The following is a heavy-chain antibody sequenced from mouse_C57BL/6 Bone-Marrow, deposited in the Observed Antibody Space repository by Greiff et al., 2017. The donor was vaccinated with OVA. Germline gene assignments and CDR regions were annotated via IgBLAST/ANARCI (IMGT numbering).Heavy chain of an antibody. D-gene: IGHD1-1*01. V-gene: IGHV1-55*01. J-gene: IGHJ1*03. CDR2: IYPGSGST. CDR3: ARIPFYYYGSSHWYFDV. Sequence: QVQLQQPGAELVKPGASVKMSCKASGYTFTSYWITWVKQRPGQGLEWIGDIYPGSGSTNYNEKFKSKATLTVDTSSSTAYMQLRSLTSEDSAVYDGARIPFYYYGSSHWYFDVWGTGTTVTVSS. CDR1: GYTFTSYW.